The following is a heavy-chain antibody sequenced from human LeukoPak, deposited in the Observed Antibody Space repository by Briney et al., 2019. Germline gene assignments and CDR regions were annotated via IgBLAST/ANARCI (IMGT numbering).Heavy chain of an antibody. CDR1: GYTFTSNY. V-gene: IGHV1-46*01. J-gene: IGHJ4*02. CDR3: ARDQEGFDY. Sequence: ASVQVSCKASGYTFTSNYLHWVRQAPGQGLEWMGMIYPRDGSTSYAQKSQGRVTVTRETSTSTVHMELSGLRSEDTAVYYCARDQEGFDYWGQGTLVTVSS. CDR2: IYPRDGST.